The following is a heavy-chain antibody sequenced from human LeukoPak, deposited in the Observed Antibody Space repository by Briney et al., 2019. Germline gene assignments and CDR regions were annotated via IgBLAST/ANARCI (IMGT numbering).Heavy chain of an antibody. CDR3: ARGLVLATDDAFDI. D-gene: IGHD5-12*01. V-gene: IGHV4-59*01. CDR1: GGSISSYY. J-gene: IGHJ3*02. Sequence: SETLSLTCTVSGGSISSYYWSWIRQPPGKGLEWIGYIYYSGSTNYNPSLKSRVTISVDTFKNHFSLKLRSVTAADTALYFCARGLVLATDDAFDIWGQGTLVTVSS. CDR2: IYYSGST.